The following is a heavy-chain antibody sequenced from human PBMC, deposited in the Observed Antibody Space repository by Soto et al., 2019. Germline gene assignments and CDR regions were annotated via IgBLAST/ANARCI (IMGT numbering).Heavy chain of an antibody. V-gene: IGHV5-10-1*01. Sequence: PGESLKISCKGSGYSFTSYWISWVRQMPGKGLEWMGRIDPSDSYTNYSPSFQGHVTISADKSISTAYLQWSSLKASDTAMYYCARHSYYYDSSGYYPPDYWGQGTLVTVSS. CDR3: ARHSYYYDSSGYYPPDY. CDR2: IDPSDSYT. D-gene: IGHD3-22*01. J-gene: IGHJ4*02. CDR1: GYSFTSYW.